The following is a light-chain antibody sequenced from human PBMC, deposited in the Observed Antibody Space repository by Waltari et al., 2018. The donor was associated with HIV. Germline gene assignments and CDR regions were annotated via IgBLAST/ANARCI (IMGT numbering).Light chain of an antibody. Sequence: QSVLTQPPSASGTPGQRVTISCSGSSSNLGINYVYWYQQLPGTAPKLLSYRNNQRPSGVPDRFSGSKSGTSASLAISGLRSEDEADYYCAAWDNSLSAPVFGGGTKLTVL. V-gene: IGLV1-47*01. CDR3: AAWDNSLSAPV. CDR1: SSNLGINY. CDR2: RNN. J-gene: IGLJ3*02.